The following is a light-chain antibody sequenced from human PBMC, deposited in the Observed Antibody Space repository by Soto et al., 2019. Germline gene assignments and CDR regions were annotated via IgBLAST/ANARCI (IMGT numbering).Light chain of an antibody. Sequence: DIQMTQSPSTLSASVGDRVTITCRASQSISTWLAWYQQKPGKAPKLLIYKAFSLESGVPSRFSGSGSGTEFTLTINSLQTDDFATYYCQQYNTCPLTFGGGTTVEIK. CDR2: KAF. CDR1: QSISTW. J-gene: IGKJ4*01. CDR3: QQYNTCPLT. V-gene: IGKV1-5*03.